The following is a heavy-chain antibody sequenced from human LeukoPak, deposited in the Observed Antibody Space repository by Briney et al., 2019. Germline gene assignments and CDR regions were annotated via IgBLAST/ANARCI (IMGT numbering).Heavy chain of an antibody. J-gene: IGHJ3*02. CDR3: AREATLAYCGGDCSTDAFDI. CDR2: IYYSGST. Sequence: SETLSLTCTVSGGSISSGGYYWSWIRQHPGKGLEWIGYIYYSGSTYYNPSLKSRVTISVDTSKNQFSPKLSPVTAADTAVYYCAREATLAYCGGDCSTDAFDIWGQGTMVTVSS. D-gene: IGHD2-21*02. CDR1: GGSISSGGYY. V-gene: IGHV4-31*03.